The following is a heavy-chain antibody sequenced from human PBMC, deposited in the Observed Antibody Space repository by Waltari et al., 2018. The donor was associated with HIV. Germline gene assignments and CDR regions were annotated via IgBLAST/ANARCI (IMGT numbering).Heavy chain of an antibody. CDR1: GASVTSGAHY. V-gene: IGHV4-30-4*08. CDR2: IYYPGST. CDR3: AREVYCSGASCSTHYFFDF. D-gene: IGHD2-15*01. Sequence: QVQLQESGPRLVKPSQTLSVTCTVSGASVTSGAHYWTWIRQAPGGGLEWIGYIYYPGSTYYSPSLKSRLSMSLDKSKNQFSLRLTSVTAADTAIYYCAREVYCSGASCSTHYFFDFWGQGILVPVSS. J-gene: IGHJ4*02.